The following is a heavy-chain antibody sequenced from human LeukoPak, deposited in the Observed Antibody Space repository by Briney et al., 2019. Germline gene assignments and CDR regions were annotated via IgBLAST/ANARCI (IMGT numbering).Heavy chain of an antibody. V-gene: IGHV3-74*01. D-gene: IGHD3-22*01. CDR2: IKSDGST. CDR3: ARAPSEIGGYYPEYFRH. J-gene: IGHJ1*01. CDR1: GFTFSTYW. Sequence: GCSLRLSCAASGFTFSTYWMHWVRQAPGKGLVWVSRIKSDGSTNYADSVKGRFTISRDNAKNTVSLQMNSLRPEDTGVYYCARAPSEIGGYYPEYFRHWGQGTLVTVSS.